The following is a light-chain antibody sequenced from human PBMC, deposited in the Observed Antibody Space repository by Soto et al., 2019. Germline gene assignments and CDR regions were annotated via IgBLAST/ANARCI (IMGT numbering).Light chain of an antibody. CDR3: QQRSNWPRT. J-gene: IGKJ1*01. V-gene: IGKV3-11*01. CDR1: QSVSSY. CDR2: DAS. Sequence: EIVLTQSPATMSWSPGERSTLSCRASQSVSSYLAWYQQKPGQAPRLLSYDASNIATGNPARFSGSGSGTDFTLTISSLEPEDFAVYFFQQRSNWPRTFGQGTKVESK.